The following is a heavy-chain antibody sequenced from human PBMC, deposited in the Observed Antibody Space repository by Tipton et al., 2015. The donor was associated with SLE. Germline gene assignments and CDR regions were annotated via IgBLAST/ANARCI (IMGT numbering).Heavy chain of an antibody. J-gene: IGHJ4*02. V-gene: IGHV4-59*01. CDR1: GGSISSYY. Sequence: TLSLTCTVSGGSISSYYWSWIRQPPGKGLEWIGEISHSGTTNYNPSLKSRVTISVDTSKNQFSLRLSSVTAADTAVYYCAREGVGAGYFDYWGQGTLVTVSS. CDR3: AREGVGAGYFDY. D-gene: IGHD1-26*01. CDR2: ISHSGTT.